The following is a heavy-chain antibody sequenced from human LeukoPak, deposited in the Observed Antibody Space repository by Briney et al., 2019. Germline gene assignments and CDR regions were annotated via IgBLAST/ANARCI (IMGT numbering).Heavy chain of an antibody. J-gene: IGHJ1*01. CDR3: ARNAEYFQH. V-gene: IGHV4-34*01. Sequence: SETLSLTCAVYGGSFSGYYWSWIRQPPGKGLEWIGEINHSGSTNYNPSLKSRVTISVDTSKNQFSLKLSSVTAADTAVYYCARNAEYFQHWGQGTLVTVSS. CDR1: GGSFSGYY. CDR2: INHSGST.